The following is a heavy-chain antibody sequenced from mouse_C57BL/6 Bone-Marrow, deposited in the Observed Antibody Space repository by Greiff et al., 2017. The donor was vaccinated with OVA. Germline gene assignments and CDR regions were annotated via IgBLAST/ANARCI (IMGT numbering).Heavy chain of an antibody. CDR2: ISGGGGNT. D-gene: IGHD3-2*02. Sequence: EVQLVESGGGLVKPGGSLKLSCAASGFTFRSYTMSWVRQTPEKRLEWVATISGGGGNTYYPDSVKGRFTISRDNAKNTLYLQMSSLRSEDTALYYCARHRPTAQAAYYAMDYWGQGTSVTVSS. V-gene: IGHV5-9*01. J-gene: IGHJ4*01. CDR1: GFTFRSYT. CDR3: ARHRPTAQAAYYAMDY.